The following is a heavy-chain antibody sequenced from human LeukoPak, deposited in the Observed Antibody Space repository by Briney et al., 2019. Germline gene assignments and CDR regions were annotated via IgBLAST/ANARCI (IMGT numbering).Heavy chain of an antibody. CDR2: ISGSGGST. CDR1: GFTFSSYA. CDR3: VRDLVVTSAY. V-gene: IGHV3-23*01. J-gene: IGHJ4*02. Sequence: PGGSLRLSCAASGFTFSSYAMSWVRQAPGKGLEWVSAISGSGGSTYYADSVKGRLTISRDNSKNTLYLQMNGLRADDTAVYYCVRDLVVTSAYWGQGTLVTVSS. D-gene: IGHD3-22*01.